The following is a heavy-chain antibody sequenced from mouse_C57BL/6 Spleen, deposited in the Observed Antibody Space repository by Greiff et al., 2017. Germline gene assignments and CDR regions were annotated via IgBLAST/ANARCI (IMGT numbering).Heavy chain of an antibody. CDR2: ISGGGGNT. D-gene: IGHD1-1*01. J-gene: IGHJ4*01. V-gene: IGHV5-9*01. Sequence: EVKLVESGGGLVKPGGSLKLSCAASGFTFSSYTMSWVRQTPEKRLEWVATISGGGGNTYYPDSVKGRFTIARDNAKNTLYLQMSSLRAEDTALYYCARRGTTGPMDYWGQGTSVTVSS. CDR1: GFTFSSYT. CDR3: ARRGTTGPMDY.